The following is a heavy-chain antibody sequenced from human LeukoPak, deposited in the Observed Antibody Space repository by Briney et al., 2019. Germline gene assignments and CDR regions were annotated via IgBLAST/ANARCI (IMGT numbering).Heavy chain of an antibody. Sequence: CLRLSCAASGFTFVDYSMRWVRHAPGKGLGCVSVISWNSGSIGYADSVKGRFTISRDNAKDSLYLQMNSLRAEDTALYYCAKDPLVTLSGSYSGYYFDYWGQGTLVTVSS. J-gene: IGHJ4*02. CDR1: GFTFVDYS. D-gene: IGHD1-26*01. CDR3: AKDPLVTLSGSYSGYYFDY. V-gene: IGHV3-9*01. CDR2: ISWNSGSI.